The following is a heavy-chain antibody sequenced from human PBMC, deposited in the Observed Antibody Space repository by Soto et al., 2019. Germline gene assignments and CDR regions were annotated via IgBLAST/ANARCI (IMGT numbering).Heavy chain of an antibody. CDR3: ARYEHMIGGGRYGMDV. CDR2: IWYDGSKK. Sequence: QVQLVESGGGVVQPGGSLRLSCTASGFTLSNVGMHWVRQAPGKGLEWVALIWYDGSKKVYGDSVKGRCTISRDTSKNTLYLQMNNVIAEDTAVYYWARYEHMIGGGRYGMDVWGQGTTVTVSS. CDR1: GFTLSNVG. V-gene: IGHV3-33*01. J-gene: IGHJ6*02. D-gene: IGHD3-16*01.